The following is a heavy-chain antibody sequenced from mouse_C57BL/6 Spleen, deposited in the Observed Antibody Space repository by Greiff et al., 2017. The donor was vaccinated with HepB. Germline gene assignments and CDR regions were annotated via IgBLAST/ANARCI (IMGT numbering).Heavy chain of an antibody. CDR3: ARRLITTSRGYFDY. CDR2: IYPGDGDT. D-gene: IGHD1-1*01. V-gene: IGHV1-80*01. Sequence: QVQLQQSGAELVKPGASVKISCKASGYAFSSYWMNWVKQRPGKGLEWIGQIYPGDGDTNYNGKFKGKATLTADKSSSTAYMQRSSLTSEDSAVYFCARRLITTSRGYFDYWGQGTTLTVSS. J-gene: IGHJ2*01. CDR1: GYAFSSYW.